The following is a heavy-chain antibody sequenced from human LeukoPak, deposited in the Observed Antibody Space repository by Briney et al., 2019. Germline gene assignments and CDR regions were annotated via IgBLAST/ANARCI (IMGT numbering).Heavy chain of an antibody. D-gene: IGHD5-24*01. CDR1: GFTFSSYG. CDR3: GREAQMATIDC. V-gene: IGHV3-33*05. J-gene: IGHJ4*02. CDR2: ISYDGSNK. Sequence: GGSLRLSCAASGFTFSSYGMHWVRQAPGKGLEWVAVISYDGSNKYYADSVKGRFTISRDNSKNTLYLQMNSLRAEDTAVYYCGREAQMATIDCWVGGTLVSDSS.